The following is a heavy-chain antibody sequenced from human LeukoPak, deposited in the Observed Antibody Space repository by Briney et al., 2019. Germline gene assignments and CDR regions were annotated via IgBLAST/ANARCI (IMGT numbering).Heavy chain of an antibody. CDR3: ARVPYDILTGYPADYFDY. CDR1: GFTVSSHY. Sequence: NPGGSLRLSCAASGFTVSSHYMSAGRQPPGKGLKRIGEINHSGSTNYNPSLKSRVTISVDTSKNQFSLKLSSVTAADTAVYYCARVPYDILTGYPADYFDYWGQGTLVNVSS. J-gene: IGHJ4*02. V-gene: IGHV4-34*01. D-gene: IGHD3-9*01. CDR2: INHSGST.